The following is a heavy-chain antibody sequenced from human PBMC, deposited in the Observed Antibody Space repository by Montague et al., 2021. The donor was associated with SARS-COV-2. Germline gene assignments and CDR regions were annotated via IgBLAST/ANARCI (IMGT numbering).Heavy chain of an antibody. J-gene: IGHJ4*02. V-gene: IGHV4-30-4*01. D-gene: IGHD4-23*01. Sequence: TLSLTCQVSGVGITSGEYFWTWIRQPPGKGPEWIGNIYSNGVTYHNPSLNSRPTMSTATSTNQPSLTLTSVTAADTAVYYCASGVMTSVAGFDSWGQGTLVAVSS. CDR3: ASGVMTSVAGFDS. CDR1: GVGITSGEYF. CDR2: IYSNGVT.